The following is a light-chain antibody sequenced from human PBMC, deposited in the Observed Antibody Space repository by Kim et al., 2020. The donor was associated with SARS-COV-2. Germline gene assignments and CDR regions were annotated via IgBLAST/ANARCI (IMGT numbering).Light chain of an antibody. CDR2: GAS. CDR1: HSVINNY. Sequence: EIVLTQSPATLSLSPGERGTLSCRASHSVINNYLAWYQQKPGQAPTLLIYGASSRATGIPDRFSGSGSGTDFTLTINRLESEDFAVYYCQQYYGSPLTFGGGTKVDIK. CDR3: QQYYGSPLT. V-gene: IGKV3-20*01. J-gene: IGKJ4*01.